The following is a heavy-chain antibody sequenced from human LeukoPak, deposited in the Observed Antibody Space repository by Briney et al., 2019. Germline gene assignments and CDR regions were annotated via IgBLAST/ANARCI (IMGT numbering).Heavy chain of an antibody. CDR3: ARHATGSYSVPWLDP. CDR1: GGSISNHY. D-gene: IGHD3-10*01. Sequence: SETLSLTCTVSGGSISNHYWSWIRQPPGRSLEWIGYFSDSGNTIYNPSLKSRVTILGDTSKNQFSLKLSSVTAADTAVYYCARHATGSYSVPWLDPWGQGTLVTVST. J-gene: IGHJ5*02. V-gene: IGHV4-59*08. CDR2: FSDSGNT.